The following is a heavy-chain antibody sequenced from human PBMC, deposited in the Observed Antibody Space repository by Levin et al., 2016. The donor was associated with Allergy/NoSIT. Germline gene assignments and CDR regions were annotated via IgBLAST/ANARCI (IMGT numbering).Heavy chain of an antibody. V-gene: IGHV1-2*02. Sequence: WVRQAPGQGLEWMGWINPNSGGTNYAQKFQGRVTMTRDTSISTAYMELSRLRSDDTAVYYCARQGYCSGASCYSFDYWGQGTKVTVSS. D-gene: IGHD2-15*01. J-gene: IGHJ4*02. CDR3: ARQGYCSGASCYSFDY. CDR2: INPNSGGT.